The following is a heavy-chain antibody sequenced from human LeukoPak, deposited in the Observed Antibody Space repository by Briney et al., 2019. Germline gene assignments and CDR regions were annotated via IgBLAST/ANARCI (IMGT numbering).Heavy chain of an antibody. V-gene: IGHV3-30*03. D-gene: IGHD4-17*01. Sequence: GGSLRLSCAASGFSSSKSGMHWVRQAPGKGLEWVAVISYDGSSKYYGDSMKGRFTISRDNSKNTLCLQMNSLRAEDTAVYYCATLYGDSPEYWGQGTLVTVSS. CDR2: ISYDGSSK. CDR3: ATLYGDSPEY. J-gene: IGHJ4*02. CDR1: GFSSSKSG.